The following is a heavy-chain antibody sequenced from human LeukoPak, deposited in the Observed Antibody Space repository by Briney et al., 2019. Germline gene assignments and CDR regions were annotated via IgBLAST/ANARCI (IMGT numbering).Heavy chain of an antibody. J-gene: IGHJ6*02. CDR3: ARDLVKVVVVPAASEYYYYGMDV. CDR2: ISAYNGNT. CDR1: GGTFSSYA. V-gene: IGHV1-18*01. D-gene: IGHD2-2*01. Sequence: ASVKVSCKASGGTFSSYAISWVRQAPGQGLEWMGWISAYNGNTNYAQKLQGRVTMTTDTSTSTAYMELRSLRSDDTAVYYCARDLVKVVVVPAASEYYYYGMDVWGQGTTVTVSS.